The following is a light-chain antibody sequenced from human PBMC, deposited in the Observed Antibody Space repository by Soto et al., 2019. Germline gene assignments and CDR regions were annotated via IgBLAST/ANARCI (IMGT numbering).Light chain of an antibody. CDR3: AALDDSLNGLV. CDR1: SSNIGSNT. CDR2: NNN. V-gene: IGLV1-44*01. J-gene: IGLJ1*01. Sequence: QSVLTQPPSASGTPGQRVTISCSGSSSNIGSNTVNWYQQLPGTAPKLLIYNNNQRPSGVPDRFSGSKSGTSASLAICVLQSEDEADYYCAALDDSLNGLVFGTGTKVTVL.